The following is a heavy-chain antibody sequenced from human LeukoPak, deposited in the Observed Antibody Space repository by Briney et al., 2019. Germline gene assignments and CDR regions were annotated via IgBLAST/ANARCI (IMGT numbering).Heavy chain of an antibody. CDR3: ARDSLRFLEWLGGFDP. CDR1: GGSISSGDHY. D-gene: IGHD3-3*01. V-gene: IGHV4-30-4*08. Sequence: PSETLSLTCTVSGGSISSGDHYWSWIGQPPGKGLEWIGYIYYSGSTYYNPSLKSRVTISVDTSKNQFSLKLSSVTAADTAVYYCARDSLRFLEWLGGFDPWGQGTLVTVSS. J-gene: IGHJ5*02. CDR2: IYYSGST.